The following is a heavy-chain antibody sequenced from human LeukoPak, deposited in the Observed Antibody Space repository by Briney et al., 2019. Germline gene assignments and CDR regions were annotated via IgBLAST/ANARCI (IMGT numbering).Heavy chain of an antibody. CDR2: LYSSGST. Sequence: PSETLSLTCTVSGGSISSYYWSWIRQPAGKGLEWIGGLYSSGSTNYDPSLKSRVTMSVDTSKNQFSLKLSSVTAADTAVYYCARGVEVRYSYGYGTNYYYYYMDVWGKGTTVTVSS. V-gene: IGHV4-4*07. D-gene: IGHD5-18*01. CDR3: ARGVEVRYSYGYGTNYYYYYMDV. J-gene: IGHJ6*03. CDR1: GGSISSYY.